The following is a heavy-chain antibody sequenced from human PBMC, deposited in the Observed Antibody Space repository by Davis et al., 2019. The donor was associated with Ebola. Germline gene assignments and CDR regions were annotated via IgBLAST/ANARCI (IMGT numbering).Heavy chain of an antibody. D-gene: IGHD2-2*01. CDR3: ARGYQLIRGSYNGMDV. CDR2: INHSGST. CDR1: GGSFSGYY. V-gene: IGHV4-34*01. J-gene: IGHJ6*02. Sequence: MPSETLSLTCAVYGGSFSGYYWSWIRQPPGKGLEWIGEINHSGSTNYNPSLKSRVTISVDKSKNQFSLKLSSVTAADTAVYYCARGYQLIRGSYNGMDVWGQGTTVTVSS.